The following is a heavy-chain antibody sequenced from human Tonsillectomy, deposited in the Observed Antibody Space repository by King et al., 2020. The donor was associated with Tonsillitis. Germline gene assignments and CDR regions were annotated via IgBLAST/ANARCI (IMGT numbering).Heavy chain of an antibody. D-gene: IGHD3-9*01. CDR1: GFTVSSNY. CDR2: VYSGGST. CDR3: ARDGLYYDILTGYQDAFDI. J-gene: IGHJ3*02. V-gene: IGHV3-53*01. Sequence: VQLVESGGGLIQPGGSLRLSCAVSGFTVSSNYMSWVRQAPGKGLEWVSLVYSGGSTYYADSGKGRFTISRDNSKNTLFLQMNSLRAEDTAVYYCARDGLYYDILTGYQDAFDIWGQGTMVTVSS.